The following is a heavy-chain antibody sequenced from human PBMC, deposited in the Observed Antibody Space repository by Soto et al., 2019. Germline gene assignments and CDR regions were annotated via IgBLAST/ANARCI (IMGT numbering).Heavy chain of an antibody. J-gene: IGHJ4*02. V-gene: IGHV4-31*03. CDR2: IYYSGST. CDR1: GGSISSGGYY. D-gene: IGHD5-18*01. CDR3: AQGRGGYSYGGKFDY. Sequence: SETLSLTCTVSGGSISSGGYYWSWIRQHPGKGLEWIGYIYYSGSTYYNPSLKSRVTISVDTSKNQFSLKLSSVTAADTAVYYCAQGRGGYSYGGKFDYWGQGTLVTVSS.